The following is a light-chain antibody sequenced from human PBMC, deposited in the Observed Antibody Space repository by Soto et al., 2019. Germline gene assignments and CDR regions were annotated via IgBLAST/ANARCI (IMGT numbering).Light chain of an antibody. V-gene: IGKV3-11*01. Sequence: EIVLTQSPATLSLSPGDRATLSCRASQSVTSFLAWYRQKPGQAPRLLIYDASHRTAGIPARFSGSGSGTEFTLTISSLQPEDFAVYYCQQRSDWPVTFGQGTRLEIK. J-gene: IGKJ5*01. CDR3: QQRSDWPVT. CDR2: DAS. CDR1: QSVTSF.